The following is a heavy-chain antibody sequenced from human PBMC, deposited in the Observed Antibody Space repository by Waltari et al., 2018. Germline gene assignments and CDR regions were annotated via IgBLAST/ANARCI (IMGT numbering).Heavy chain of an antibody. V-gene: IGHV3-23*01. CDR3: AHSFRGRLRGLGGYFDL. CDR1: GFTFSSTA. Sequence: EVQLLESGGGLVQPGGSLRLSCAASGFTFSSTAMSWVRQAPGEGREWVRAGSGSGGSTYYADSVKGRFTISRDNSKNTLYLQMNSLRAEDMAVYYCAHSFRGRLRGLGGYFDLWGRGTLVTVSS. CDR2: GSGSGGST. D-gene: IGHD5-12*01. J-gene: IGHJ2*01.